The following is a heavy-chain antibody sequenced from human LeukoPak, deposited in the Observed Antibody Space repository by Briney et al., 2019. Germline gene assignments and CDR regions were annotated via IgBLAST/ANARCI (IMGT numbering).Heavy chain of an antibody. J-gene: IGHJ4*02. Sequence: GGSLRLSCAASGFTFRSYAASWVRQAPGKGLEWVSAISGSGSTYYADSVKGRFTISRDNSKNTLYLQMNSLRAEDTAVYYCAKNFLSPTTPFDYWGQGTLVTVSS. CDR1: GFTFRSYA. CDR3: AKNFLSPTTPFDY. V-gene: IGHV3-23*01. D-gene: IGHD1-14*01. CDR2: ISGSGST.